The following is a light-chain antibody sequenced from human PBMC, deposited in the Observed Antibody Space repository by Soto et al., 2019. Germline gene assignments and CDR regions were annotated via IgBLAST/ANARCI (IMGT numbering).Light chain of an antibody. Sequence: DIQMTQSPSSLSASVGDRVTITCRASQSISTNLNWYQQKPGKAPKLLIYASSSLQTGVPSRFTGSRSGTDFTLTISSLQPEDSATYYCQHSYDTPWTFGQGTKVEIK. J-gene: IGKJ1*01. V-gene: IGKV1-39*01. CDR2: ASS. CDR3: QHSYDTPWT. CDR1: QSISTN.